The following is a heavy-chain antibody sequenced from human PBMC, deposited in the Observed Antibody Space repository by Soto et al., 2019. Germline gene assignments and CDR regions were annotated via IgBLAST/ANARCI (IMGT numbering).Heavy chain of an antibody. D-gene: IGHD2-15*01. CDR1: GGSFSGYY. CDR3: ARGGYCSGGSCYWAYFDY. J-gene: IGHJ4*02. Sequence: PSETLSLTCAVYGGSFSGYYWSWIRQPPGKGLEWIGEINHSGSTNYNPSLKSRVTISVDTSKNQFSLKLSSVTAADTAVYYCARGGYCSGGSCYWAYFDYWGQGTLVTVSS. CDR2: INHSGST. V-gene: IGHV4-34*01.